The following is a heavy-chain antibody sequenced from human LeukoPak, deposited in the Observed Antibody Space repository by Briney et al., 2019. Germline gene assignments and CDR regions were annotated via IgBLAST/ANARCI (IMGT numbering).Heavy chain of an antibody. V-gene: IGHV1-69*05. CDR3: ACGVYRNSPTSFDY. J-gene: IGHJ4*02. CDR1: EGTFSSYA. Sequence: GSSVKVSCMASEGTFSSYAISWVRQAPGQGLEWMGRIIPTFGTENYEQKFQGRFTITTDKSTITANMELSSLRSEDTAVYYCACGVYRNSPTSFDYWGQGTLVTVSS. CDR2: IIPTFGTE. D-gene: IGHD2/OR15-2a*01.